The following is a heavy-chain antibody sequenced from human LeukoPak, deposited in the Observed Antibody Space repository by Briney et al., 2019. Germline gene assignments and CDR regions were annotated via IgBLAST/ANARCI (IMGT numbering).Heavy chain of an antibody. CDR1: GFTFSSYS. J-gene: IGHJ4*02. D-gene: IGHD2-2*01. V-gene: IGHV3-48*04. Sequence: PGGSLRLSYAASGFTFSSYSMNWVRQAPGKGLEWVSYLSSGSSTIYYADSVRGRFTISRDNAKNSLYLQMNSLRAEDTAVYFCARALGYCGSASCYYFDYWGQGTLVTVSS. CDR2: LSSGSSTI. CDR3: ARALGYCGSASCYYFDY.